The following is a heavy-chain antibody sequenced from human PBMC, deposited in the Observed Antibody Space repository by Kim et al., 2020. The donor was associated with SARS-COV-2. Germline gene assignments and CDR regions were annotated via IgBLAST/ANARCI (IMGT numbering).Heavy chain of an antibody. CDR2: ISAYNGNT. D-gene: IGHD1-26*01. V-gene: IGHV1-18*01. J-gene: IGHJ4*02. CDR3: ARETSGSYWTPTWDY. Sequence: ASVKVSCKASGYTFTSYGISWVRQAPGQGLEWMGWISAYNGNTNYAQKLQGRVTMTTDTSTSTAYMELRSLRSDDTAVYYCARETSGSYWTPTWDYWGQGTLVTVSS. CDR1: GYTFTSYG.